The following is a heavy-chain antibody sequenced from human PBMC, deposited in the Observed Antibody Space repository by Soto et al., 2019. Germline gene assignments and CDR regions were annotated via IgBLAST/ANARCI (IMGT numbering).Heavy chain of an antibody. Sequence: QVQLVQSGAEVKKPGASVKVSCKASGYTFTSYDINWVRQATGQGLEWMGWMNPNSGNTGYAQKFQGRVTMTRNTSMSTANKGLRSLGAEDTAVYSAASELSSGWFSNWGQGTLVTVSS. CDR2: MNPNSGNT. CDR1: GYTFTSYD. D-gene: IGHD6-19*01. J-gene: IGHJ4*02. V-gene: IGHV1-8*01. CDR3: ASELSSGWFSN.